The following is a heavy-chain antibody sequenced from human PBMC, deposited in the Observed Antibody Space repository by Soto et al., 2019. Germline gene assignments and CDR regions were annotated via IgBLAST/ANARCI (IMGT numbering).Heavy chain of an antibody. CDR2: IYYSGSS. Sequence: SETLSLTCTVSGDSISRNGHFWTWIRQHPGKGLEWIGYIYYSGSSYYNPSLKSRVIISVDTSKNQFSLNLTAVTAADTAVYYCARGTMLRGPGYYYAMDIWAKGPRSPS. CDR1: GDSISRNGHF. J-gene: IGHJ6*02. V-gene: IGHV4-31*03. CDR3: ARGTMLRGPGYYYAMDI. D-gene: IGHD3-10*01.